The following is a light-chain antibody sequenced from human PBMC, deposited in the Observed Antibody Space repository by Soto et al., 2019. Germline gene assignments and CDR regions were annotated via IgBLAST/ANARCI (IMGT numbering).Light chain of an antibody. Sequence: QSALTQPASVSGSPGQSITISCTGTSSDVGGYNYVSWYQQHPGKAPKLMIYEVSNRPSGVSNRFSGSKSGNTASLTISGLQHEDEADYYCSSYTSSSTHWVFGGGTKVTVL. CDR1: SSDVGGYNY. J-gene: IGLJ3*02. CDR2: EVS. CDR3: SSYTSSSTHWV. V-gene: IGLV2-14*01.